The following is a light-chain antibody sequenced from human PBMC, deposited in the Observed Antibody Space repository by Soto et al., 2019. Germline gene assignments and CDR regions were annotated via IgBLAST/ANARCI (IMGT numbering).Light chain of an antibody. CDR1: QSVSIP. J-gene: IGKJ5*01. V-gene: IGKV3-15*01. CDR2: GAT. CDR3: QQYNNWPRT. Sequence: EIVMTQSPATLSVSPGERATLSCRASQSVSIPLAWYQQKPGQAPRLLIHGATTRATGIPARFSGSGSGTEFTLTISSLQSEDFAVYYCQQYNNWPRTFGQGTRLEIK.